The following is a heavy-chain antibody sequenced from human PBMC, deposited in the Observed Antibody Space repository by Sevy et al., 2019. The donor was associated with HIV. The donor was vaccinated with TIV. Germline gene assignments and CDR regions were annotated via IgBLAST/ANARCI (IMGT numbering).Heavy chain of an antibody. Sequence: GGSLRLSCTASGFTFGDYAMSWFRQAPGRGLEWVGFIRGETYGEPTEYAASVEVRFTLSRDDSKSIVYLQMNSLETEDTAVYYCTRRASRVYGDHLNLYWGQGTLVTVSS. V-gene: IGHV3-49*03. J-gene: IGHJ4*02. CDR3: TRRASRVYGDHLNLY. D-gene: IGHD2-21*02. CDR2: IRGETYGEPT. CDR1: GFTFGDYA.